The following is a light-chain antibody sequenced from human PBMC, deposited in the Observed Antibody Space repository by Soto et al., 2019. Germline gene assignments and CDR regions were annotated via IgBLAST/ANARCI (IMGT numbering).Light chain of an antibody. CDR3: NSYTTSNTRQIV. V-gene: IGLV2-14*01. CDR2: DVS. J-gene: IGLJ1*01. CDR1: SSDIGGYNY. Sequence: QSVVTQHSSMSGSPGQSITISCTGNSSDIGGYNYVSWYQQHPGKAPKFMIYDVSNRPSGVSTRFSGSKSGNTASLTISGLQAEDEADYYCNSYTTSNTRQIVFGTGTKVTVL.